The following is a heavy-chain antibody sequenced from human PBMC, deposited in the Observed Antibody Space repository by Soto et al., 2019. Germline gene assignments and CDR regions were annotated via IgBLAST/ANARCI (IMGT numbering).Heavy chain of an antibody. CDR3: AKTRGYFDY. V-gene: IGHV3-23*01. Sequence: EVQLLESGGNLVQPGGSLRLSCAASGFSFSNYGMNWVRQAPGKGLEWVSGINGGGTTYYADSAKGRFTVSRDNFNNTLYLQMNRLRADDTAVYYCAKTRGYFDYWGQGTLVTVSS. CDR2: INGGGTT. J-gene: IGHJ4*02. D-gene: IGHD3-10*01. CDR1: GFSFSNYG.